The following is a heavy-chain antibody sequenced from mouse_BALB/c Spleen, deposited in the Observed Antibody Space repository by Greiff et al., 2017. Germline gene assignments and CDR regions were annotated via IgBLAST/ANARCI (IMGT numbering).Heavy chain of an antibody. Sequence: EVKVIESGGGLVQPGGSLKLSCAASGFDFSRYWMSWVRQAPGKGLEWIGEINPDSSTINYTPSLKDKFIISRDNAKNTLYLQMSKVRSEDTALYYCARVIYYDYDNWYFDVWGAGTTVTVSS. CDR1: GFDFSRYW. CDR3: ARVIYYDYDNWYFDV. D-gene: IGHD2-4*01. V-gene: IGHV4-1*02. J-gene: IGHJ1*01. CDR2: INPDSSTI.